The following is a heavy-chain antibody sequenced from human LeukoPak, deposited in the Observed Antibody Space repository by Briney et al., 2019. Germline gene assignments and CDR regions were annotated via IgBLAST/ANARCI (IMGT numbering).Heavy chain of an antibody. CDR2: IYYSGNT. CDR3: ARLDWGSRGSGSFDI. V-gene: IGHV4-39*01. CDR1: GGSISGYY. D-gene: IGHD7-27*01. Sequence: SETLSLTCTVSGGSISGYYWGWLRQPPRKGLEWIGSIYYSGNTYYDASLKSRVALPVDTSKNQFSLKVRSVTAADTAVYFCARLDWGSRGSGSFDIWGQGTLVIVSS. J-gene: IGHJ4*02.